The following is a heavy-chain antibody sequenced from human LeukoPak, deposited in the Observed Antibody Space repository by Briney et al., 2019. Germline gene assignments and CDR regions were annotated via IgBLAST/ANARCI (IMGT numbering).Heavy chain of an antibody. V-gene: IGHV3-13*01. CDR3: ARAAYSSTWYSRYFDL. J-gene: IGHJ2*01. CDR2: MGTAGEI. CDR1: GFTFSSYD. Sequence: QSGGSLRLSCSASGFTFSSYDIHWVRQATGRGLEWVSGMGTAGEIYYPGSVKGRFTISRENAKNSLYLQMNSLRAGDTAVYYCARAAYSSTWYSRYFDLWGRSTLVTVSS. D-gene: IGHD6-13*01.